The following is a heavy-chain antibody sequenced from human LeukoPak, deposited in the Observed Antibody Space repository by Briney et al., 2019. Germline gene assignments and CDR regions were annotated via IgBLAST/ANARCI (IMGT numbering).Heavy chain of an antibody. CDR2: INPSGGTT. CDR1: GYTFTSYY. J-gene: IGHJ4*02. V-gene: IGHV1-46*01. D-gene: IGHD4-17*01. CDR3: ARAPYGDYYFDY. Sequence: ASVKVSCKASGYTFTSYYMHWVRQAPGQGLEWMGIINPSGGTTTYTQKFQGRVSMTRDTSTSTVYMELSSLRSEDTAVYYCARAPYGDYYFDYWGQGTPVTVSS.